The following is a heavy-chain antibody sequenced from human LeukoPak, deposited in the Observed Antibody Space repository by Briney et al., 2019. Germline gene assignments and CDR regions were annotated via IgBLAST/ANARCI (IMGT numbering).Heavy chain of an antibody. V-gene: IGHV3-66*01. CDR1: GFTFTGYA. D-gene: IGHD1-26*01. CDR2: IYSGDST. J-gene: IGHJ3*02. CDR3: ARDPQGATGTDDAFDI. Sequence: GGSLRLSCAASGFTFTGYAMSWVRQAPGKGLEWVSVIYSGDSTYYADSVKGRFTISRDNSKNTLYLQMNSLRAEDTAVYYCARDPQGATGTDDAFDIWGQGTMVTVSS.